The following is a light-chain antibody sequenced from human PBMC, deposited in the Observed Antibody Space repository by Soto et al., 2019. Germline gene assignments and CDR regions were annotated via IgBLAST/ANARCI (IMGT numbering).Light chain of an antibody. Sequence: ETVLTQSPGTLSLSPGERVTLSCRTSQSAPSSNLAWYQQKPGQAPRLLIYGASTRATGVPVRFSGSGSGTEFTLTISSLQSEDFAVYYCQQYNNWPITFGQGKRLEIK. CDR1: QSAPSSN. CDR3: QQYNNWPIT. V-gene: IGKV3-15*01. CDR2: GAS. J-gene: IGKJ5*01.